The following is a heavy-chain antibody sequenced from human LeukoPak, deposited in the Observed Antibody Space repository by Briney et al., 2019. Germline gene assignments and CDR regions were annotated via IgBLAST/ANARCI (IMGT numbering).Heavy chain of an antibody. D-gene: IGHD2-21*02. J-gene: IGHJ5*02. CDR1: GGSISSSSYY. V-gene: IGHV4-39*07. CDR3: ARDRIVGGDLGWFDP. CDR2: IYYSGST. Sequence: SETLSLTCTVSGGSISSSSYYWGWIRQPPGKGLEWIGSIYYSGSTYYNPSLKSRVTISVDTSKNQFSLKLSSVTAADTAVYYCARDRIVGGDLGWFDPWGQGTLVTVSS.